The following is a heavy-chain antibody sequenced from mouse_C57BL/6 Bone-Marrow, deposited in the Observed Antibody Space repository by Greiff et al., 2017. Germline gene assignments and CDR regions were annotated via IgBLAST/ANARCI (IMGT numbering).Heavy chain of an antibody. V-gene: IGHV5-17*01. CDR3: ARGIYGNYDAY. J-gene: IGHJ3*01. D-gene: IGHD2-1*01. Sequence: EVQGVESGGGLVKPGGSLKLSCAASGFTFSDYGMHWVRQAPEKGLEWVAYISSGSSTIYYADTVKGRFTISRDNAKNTLFLQMTSLRSEATAMYYCARGIYGNYDAYWGQGTLVTVSA. CDR1: GFTFSDYG. CDR2: ISSGSSTI.